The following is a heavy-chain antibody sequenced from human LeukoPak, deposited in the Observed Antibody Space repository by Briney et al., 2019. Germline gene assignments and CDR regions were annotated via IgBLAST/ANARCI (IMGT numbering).Heavy chain of an antibody. J-gene: IGHJ6*03. CDR3: ARDQSYYNYMDV. Sequence: ASVKVSCKASGYTFTNYYIHWVRQAPGQGLECMGIINPSGGSTSYAQKFQGRVTMTRDMSTSTVYMELSSLRSEDTAVYYCARDQSYYNYMDVWGKGTTVTVSS. CDR2: INPSGGST. V-gene: IGHV1-46*01. CDR1: GYTFTNYY.